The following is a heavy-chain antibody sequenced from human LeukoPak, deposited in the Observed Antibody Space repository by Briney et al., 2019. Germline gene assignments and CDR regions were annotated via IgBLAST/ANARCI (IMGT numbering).Heavy chain of an antibody. J-gene: IGHJ6*02. V-gene: IGHV4-34*01. D-gene: IGHD5-24*01. Sequence: PSETLSLTCTVYRGSFSGYYWSWIRQPPGKGLEWIGEINHSGSTNYNPSLKSRVTVSVDRSKNQFSLKLSSVTAADTAVYYCAALQTDYYYYGMDVWGQGTTVTVSS. CDR1: RGSFSGYY. CDR3: AALQTDYYYYGMDV. CDR2: INHSGST.